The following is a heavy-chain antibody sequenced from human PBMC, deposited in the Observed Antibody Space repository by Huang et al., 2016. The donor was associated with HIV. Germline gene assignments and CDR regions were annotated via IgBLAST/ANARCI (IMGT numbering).Heavy chain of an antibody. J-gene: IGHJ3*01. Sequence: EVQLVESGGGLVQPGGSLRLSCVASGFSFGTYIMNWVRQAPGKGLEWVSYISSRSSTIYDADSVKGRFTISRDNDKNSLYLQMDNLRAEDTAMYFCASYTDMVTVDALDVWGQGTMVAVSS. D-gene: IGHD5-18*01. CDR2: ISSRSSTI. V-gene: IGHV3-48*01. CDR1: GFSFGTYI. CDR3: ASYTDMVTVDALDV.